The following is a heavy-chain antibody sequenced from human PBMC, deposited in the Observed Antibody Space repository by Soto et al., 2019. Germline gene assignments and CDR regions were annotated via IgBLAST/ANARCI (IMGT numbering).Heavy chain of an antibody. CDR3: ARPADIVATPQDGMDV. Sequence: GESLKISCKGSGYSFTSYWISWVRQMPGKGLGWMGRIDPSDSYTNYSPSFQGHVTISADKSISTAYLQWSSLKASDTAMYYCARPADIVATPQDGMDVWGQGTTVTVSS. CDR2: IDPSDSYT. D-gene: IGHD5-12*01. CDR1: GYSFTSYW. V-gene: IGHV5-10-1*01. J-gene: IGHJ6*02.